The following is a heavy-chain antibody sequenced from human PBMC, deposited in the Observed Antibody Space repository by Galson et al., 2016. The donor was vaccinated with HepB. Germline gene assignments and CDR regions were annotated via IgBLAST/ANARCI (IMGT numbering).Heavy chain of an antibody. CDR2: ISNSGDSI. CDR3: ARDPMATRYYYYGMDV. D-gene: IGHD5-24*01. V-gene: IGHV3-48*03. CDR1: GLIFSTYE. J-gene: IGHJ6*02. Sequence: SLRLSCAASGLIFSTYEMNWVRQAPGKGLEWVSYISNSGDSIYYADSVKGRFTISRDNAKNSLYLQMNSLRAEDTAVYYCARDPMATRYYYYGMDVWGQGTTVTVSS.